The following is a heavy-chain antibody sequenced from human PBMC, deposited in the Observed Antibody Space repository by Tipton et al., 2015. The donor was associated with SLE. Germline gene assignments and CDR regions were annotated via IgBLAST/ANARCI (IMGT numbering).Heavy chain of an antibody. D-gene: IGHD3-16*01. Sequence: FLRLSCAASGFTFSSYAMSWVRQAPGKGLEWVSAISGSGGSTYYADSVKGRFTISRDNSKNTLYLQMNSLRAEDTAVYYCAKDGGAAYFGYWGQGTLVTVSS. CDR3: AKDGGAAYFGY. V-gene: IGHV3-23*01. CDR2: ISGSGGST. J-gene: IGHJ4*02. CDR1: GFTFSSYA.